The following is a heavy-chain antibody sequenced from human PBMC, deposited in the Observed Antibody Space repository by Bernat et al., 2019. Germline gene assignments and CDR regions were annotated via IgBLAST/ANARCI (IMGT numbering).Heavy chain of an antibody. CDR1: GFTFSSYE. CDR2: ISSSGSTI. V-gene: IGHV3-48*03. CDR3: AGDRPCSGGSCYPSPDAFDI. J-gene: IGHJ3*02. D-gene: IGHD2-15*01. Sequence: EVQLVESGGGLVQPGGSLRLSCAASGFTFSSYEMNWVRQAPGKGLEWVSYISSSGSTIYYADSVKGRFTISRDNAKNSLYLQMNSLRAEDTAVYYCAGDRPCSGGSCYPSPDAFDIWGQGTMVTVSS.